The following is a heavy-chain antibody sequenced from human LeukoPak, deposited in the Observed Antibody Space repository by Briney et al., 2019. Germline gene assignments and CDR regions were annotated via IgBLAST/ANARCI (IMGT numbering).Heavy chain of an antibody. CDR2: ITGSGKNT. J-gene: IGHJ6*02. CDR3: AKAATSSWPSYQYGMDV. D-gene: IGHD6-13*01. CDR1: GFIFSSYS. Sequence: GGSLRLSCAASGFIFSSYSMSWVRQAPGKGLEWVSVITGSGKNTYYADSVKGRFTISKDNPKHTVYLQMNDLRVDDTAVYYCAKAATSSWPSYQYGMDVWGQGTTVTVSS. V-gene: IGHV3-23*01.